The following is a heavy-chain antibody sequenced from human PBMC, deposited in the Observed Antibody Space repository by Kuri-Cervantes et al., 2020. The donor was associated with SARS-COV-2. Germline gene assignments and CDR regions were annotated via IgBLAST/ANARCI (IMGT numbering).Heavy chain of an antibody. CDR2: IKQDGSEK. J-gene: IGHJ4*02. CDR1: GFTLSSYW. CDR3: ATGVRGYSYGPDY. V-gene: IGHV3-7*05. Sequence: GGSLRLSCAASGFTLSSYWMSWVRQAPGKGLEWMANIKQDGSEKYYVDSVKGRFTISRDNAKNSLYLQMNSLRAEDTAVYYCATGVRGYSYGPDYWGQGTLVTVSS. D-gene: IGHD5-18*01.